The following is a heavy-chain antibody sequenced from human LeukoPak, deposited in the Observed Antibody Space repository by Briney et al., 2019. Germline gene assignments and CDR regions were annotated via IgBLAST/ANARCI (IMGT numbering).Heavy chain of an antibody. D-gene: IGHD2-2*01. V-gene: IGHV1-18*01. CDR1: GYTFTSYG. J-gene: IGHJ5*02. CDR2: ISAYNGNT. CDR3: ARSDNHCSSTSCYLVAP. Sequence: GASVKVSCKASGYTFTSYGISWVRQAPGQGLEWMGWISAYNGNTNYAQKLQGRVTMTTDTSTSTAYMELRSLRSDDTAVYYCARSDNHCSSTSCYLVAPWGQGTLVTVSS.